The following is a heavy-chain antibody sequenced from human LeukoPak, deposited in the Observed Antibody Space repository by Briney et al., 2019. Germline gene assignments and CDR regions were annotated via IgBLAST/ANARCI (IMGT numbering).Heavy chain of an antibody. CDR1: GGTFSSYA. J-gene: IGHJ5*02. Sequence: EASVKVSCKASGGTFSSYAISWVRQAPGKGLEWMGRTIPIFGTANYAQKFQGRVTITTDESTSTAYMELSSLRSEDTAVYYCAREGRYCSGGSCLNWFDPWGQGTLVTASS. CDR2: TIPIFGTA. D-gene: IGHD2-15*01. CDR3: AREGRYCSGGSCLNWFDP. V-gene: IGHV1-69*05.